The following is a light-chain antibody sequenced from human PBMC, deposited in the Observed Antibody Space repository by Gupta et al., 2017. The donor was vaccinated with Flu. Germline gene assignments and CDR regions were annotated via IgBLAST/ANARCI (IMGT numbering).Light chain of an antibody. V-gene: IGKV1-6*01. Sequence: AIQLTQSPSSLSAPVGDRVTITCRASQDISDDLGWYQQKPGKAPKLLIYTASFLQSGVPSRFSGSGSGTDFTLTIGSLQPEDFATYYCQQDHNYPPTFGQGTKVEI. CDR2: TAS. CDR1: QDISDD. CDR3: QQDHNYPPT. J-gene: IGKJ1*01.